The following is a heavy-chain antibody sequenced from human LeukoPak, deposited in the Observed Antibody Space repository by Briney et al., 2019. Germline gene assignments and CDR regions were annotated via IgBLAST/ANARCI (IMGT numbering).Heavy chain of an antibody. CDR3: ARHPRYCSSSSCYRGGDFDY. CDR2: IYYSGST. Sequence: SETLSLTCTVSGVSISSSNSYWGWIRQPPGKGLEWIGYIYYSGSTNYNPSLKSRVTISVDTSKNQFSLKLSSVTAADTAVYYCARHPRYCSSSSCYRGGDFDYWGQGTLVTVSS. D-gene: IGHD2-2*01. CDR1: GVSISSSNSY. V-gene: IGHV4-39*01. J-gene: IGHJ4*02.